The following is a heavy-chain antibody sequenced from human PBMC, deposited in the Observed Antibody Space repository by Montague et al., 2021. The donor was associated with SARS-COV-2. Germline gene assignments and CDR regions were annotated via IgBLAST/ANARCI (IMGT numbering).Heavy chain of an antibody. D-gene: IGHD3-10*01. CDR2: LYITGST. J-gene: IGHJ4*02. CDR3: ASIPTRLNTVRGVIDN. Sequence: SETLSLTCTVSGGSISSYYWSWVRQSAGKGLEWIGRLYITGSTNYNSALEGQVTMSVDTSRNQFYLKLTSVTAADTAVYYCASIPTRLNTVRGVIDNWGQGVLVTVSS. CDR1: GGSISSYY. V-gene: IGHV4-4*07.